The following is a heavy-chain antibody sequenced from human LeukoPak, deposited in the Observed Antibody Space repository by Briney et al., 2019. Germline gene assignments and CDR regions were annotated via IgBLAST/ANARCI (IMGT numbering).Heavy chain of an antibody. CDR1: GGSISGHY. J-gene: IGHJ4*02. CDR2: VYDSGST. D-gene: IGHD5-12*01. Sequence: SETLSLTCTVSGGSISGHYWTWIRQPPGKGLEWIGSVYDSGSTNYNPSLKSRVTISVDTSKNQFSLKLSSVTAADTAVYYCARRGSYSGYNDYWGQGTLVTVSS. CDR3: ARRGSYSGYNDY. V-gene: IGHV4-59*08.